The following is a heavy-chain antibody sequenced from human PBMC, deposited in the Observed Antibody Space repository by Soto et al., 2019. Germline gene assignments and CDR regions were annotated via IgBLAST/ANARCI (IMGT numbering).Heavy chain of an antibody. CDR3: ARVGCQQLVPEVYYYYYGMDV. Sequence: PSETLSLTCTVSGGSISSSSYYWGWIRQPPGKGLEWIGSIYYSGSTYYNPSLKSRVTISVDTSKNQFSLKLSSVTAADKAVYYCARVGCQQLVPEVYYYYYGMDVWGQGTTVTVSS. D-gene: IGHD6-6*01. V-gene: IGHV4-39*01. CDR1: GGSISSSSYY. J-gene: IGHJ6*02. CDR2: IYYSGST.